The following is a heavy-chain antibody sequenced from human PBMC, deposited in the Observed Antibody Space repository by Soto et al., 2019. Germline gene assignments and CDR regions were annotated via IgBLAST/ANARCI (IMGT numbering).Heavy chain of an antibody. Sequence: GASVKVSCKASDDSFNTYSINWVRQDTGQGLEWVGGIIPLFGTTNYAPELQDRVTITADQSTSTVYMEMSSLRSGDTAIYYCTRGVVVVSSTPRGDAFSIRGQGTKVTVS. D-gene: IGHD2-21*01. CDR2: IIPLFGTT. V-gene: IGHV1-69*13. CDR1: DDSFNTYS. J-gene: IGHJ3*02. CDR3: TRGVVVVSSTPRGDAFSI.